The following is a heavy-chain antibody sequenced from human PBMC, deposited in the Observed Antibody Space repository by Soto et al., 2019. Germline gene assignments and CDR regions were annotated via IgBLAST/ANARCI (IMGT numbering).Heavy chain of an antibody. CDR2: ISGSGGST. CDR3: ARRSSGWYFDY. CDR1: GFTFSSYA. Sequence: EVQLLESGGGLVQPGGSLRLSCAASGFTFSSYAMNWVRQAPGKGLEWVSVISGSGGSTYYADSVKGRFTISRDNSKNTLYLQMNRLRAEDTAVQYCARRSSGWYFDYWGQGTLVTVSS. J-gene: IGHJ4*02. D-gene: IGHD6-19*01. V-gene: IGHV3-23*01.